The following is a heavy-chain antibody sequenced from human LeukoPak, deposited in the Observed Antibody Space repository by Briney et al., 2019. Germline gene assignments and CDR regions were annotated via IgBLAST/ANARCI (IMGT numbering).Heavy chain of an antibody. Sequence: GGSLRLSCAASGFTFSSYWMSWVRQAPGKGLEWVANIKQDGSEKYYVDSVKGRFTISRDNAKNSLYLQMNSLRAEDTAVYYCARVGRWLQFPVDYWGQGTLVTVSS. V-gene: IGHV3-7*04. CDR3: ARVGRWLQFPVDY. D-gene: IGHD5-24*01. CDR2: IKQDGSEK. J-gene: IGHJ4*02. CDR1: GFTFSSYW.